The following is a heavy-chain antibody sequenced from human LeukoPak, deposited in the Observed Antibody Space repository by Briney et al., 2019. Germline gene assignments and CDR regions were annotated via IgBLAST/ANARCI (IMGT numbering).Heavy chain of an antibody. V-gene: IGHV3-20*04. CDR3: TAAGYAGVGERSGNWFDP. CDR2: INWNGGST. J-gene: IGHJ5*02. CDR1: GFTFDDYG. D-gene: IGHD2-15*01. Sequence: GGSLRLSCAASGFTFDDYGMSWVRQASGKGLEWVSGINWNGGSTGYADSVKGRFTISRDNAKNSLYLQMNSLRVEDSAVYYCTAAGYAGVGERSGNWFDPWGQGTLVTVSS.